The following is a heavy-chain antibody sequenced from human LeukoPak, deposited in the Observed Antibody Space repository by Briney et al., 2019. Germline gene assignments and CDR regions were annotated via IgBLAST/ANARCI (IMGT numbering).Heavy chain of an antibody. D-gene: IGHD6-19*01. CDR3: ARGGSLAAAPHRYYFDY. V-gene: IGHV1-46*01. CDR1: GYTFTSYY. J-gene: IGHJ4*02. Sequence: GASVKVSCKASGYTFTSYYMHWVRQAPGQGLEWMGIINPSGGSTTYAQKFQGRVTMTRDTSTSTVYMELSSLRSEDTAAFYCARGGSLAAAPHRYYFDYWGQGTPVTVSS. CDR2: INPSGGST.